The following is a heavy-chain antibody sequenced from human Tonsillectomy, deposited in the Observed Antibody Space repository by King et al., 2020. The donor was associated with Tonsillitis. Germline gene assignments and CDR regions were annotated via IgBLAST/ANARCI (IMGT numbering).Heavy chain of an antibody. J-gene: IGHJ3*02. Sequence: VQLVESGGGLVQPVGSLRLSCAASGFPFNNYAMSWVRQPPGKGLVWVSAIRGSGGSTYYADSVKGRFTIPRDNSKNTQYLQMNSLRVEDTAVYYCAKELGDEVGDGFDIWGQGTMVTVSS. V-gene: IGHV3-23*04. CDR2: IRGSGGST. D-gene: IGHD1-26*01. CDR1: GFPFNNYA. CDR3: AKELGDEVGDGFDI.